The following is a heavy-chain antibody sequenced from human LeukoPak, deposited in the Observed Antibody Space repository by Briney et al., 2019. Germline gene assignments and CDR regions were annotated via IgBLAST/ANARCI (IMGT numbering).Heavy chain of an antibody. J-gene: IGHJ4*02. CDR3: ASSENDYGVNS. V-gene: IGHV4-61*02. D-gene: IGHD4/OR15-4a*01. CDR2: IYTRGST. Sequence: SQTLSLTCTVSGGSISSGSYYWSWTRQPAGKGLEWIGRIYTRGSTNYNPSLKSRVTISVDTSKNQFSLKLSSVTAADTAVYYCASSENDYGVNSWGQGTLVTVSS. CDR1: GGSISSGSYY.